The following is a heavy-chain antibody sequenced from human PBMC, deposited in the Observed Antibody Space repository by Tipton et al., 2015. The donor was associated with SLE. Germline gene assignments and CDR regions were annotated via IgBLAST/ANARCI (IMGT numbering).Heavy chain of an antibody. J-gene: IGHJ3*02. CDR2: IYYSGST. V-gene: IGHV4-61*10. CDR3: ARAPKRLLRFLEWSFYAFDI. D-gene: IGHD3-3*01. CDR1: GGSISSGSYY. Sequence: LRLSCTVSGGSISSGSYYWSWIRQPAGKGLEWIGYIYYSGSTYYNPSLKSRVTISIDTSKNQFSLKLSSVTAADTAVYYCARAPKRLLRFLEWSFYAFDIWGQGTMVTVSS.